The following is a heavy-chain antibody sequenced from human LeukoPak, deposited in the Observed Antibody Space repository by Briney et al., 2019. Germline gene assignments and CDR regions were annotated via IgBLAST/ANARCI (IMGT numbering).Heavy chain of an antibody. CDR2: ISYDGSNK. V-gene: IGHV3-30-3*01. CDR1: GFTFSSYA. J-gene: IGHJ2*01. CDR3: ARGFYFSMTELYYLDL. Sequence: GGSLRLSCAASGFTFSSYAMHWVRQAPGKGLEWVAVISYDGSNKYYADSVKGRFTISRDNSKNTLYLQMNSLRAEDTAVYYCARGFYFSMTELYYLDLWGRGTLVTVSS. D-gene: IGHD2-15*01.